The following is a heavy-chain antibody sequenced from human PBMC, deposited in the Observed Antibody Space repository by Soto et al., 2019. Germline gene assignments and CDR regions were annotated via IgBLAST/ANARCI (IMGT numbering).Heavy chain of an antibody. CDR3: ARGYAAAAIKV. D-gene: IGHD2-2*01. J-gene: IGHJ4*02. V-gene: IGHV4-30-4*01. CDR2: IYYSGST. CDR1: GGSISSGDYY. Sequence: QVQLQESGPGLVKPSQTLSLTCTVSGGSISSGDYYWSWIRQPPGKGLEWIGYIYYSGSTSYNPSLKSXXTXSXATSKNQFSLKLTSVTAADTAVYYCARGYAAAAIKVWGQGTLVTVSS.